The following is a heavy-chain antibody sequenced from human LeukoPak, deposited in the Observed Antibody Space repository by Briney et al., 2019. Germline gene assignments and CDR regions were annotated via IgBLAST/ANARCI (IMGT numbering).Heavy chain of an antibody. D-gene: IGHD4-17*01. CDR1: GFSISSGSYY. Sequence: SQTLSLTCTVSGFSISSGSYYWRWIRQPAGKGLEWIGRIYTSGSTNYNPSLKSRVTISVDTSKNQFSLKLSSVTAADTAVYYCARGYYGVLRVYYYYGMDVWGQGTTVTVSS. V-gene: IGHV4-61*02. CDR2: IYTSGST. CDR3: ARGYYGVLRVYYYYGMDV. J-gene: IGHJ6*02.